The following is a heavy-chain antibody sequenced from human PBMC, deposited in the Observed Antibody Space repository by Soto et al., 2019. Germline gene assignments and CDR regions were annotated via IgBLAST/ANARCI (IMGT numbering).Heavy chain of an antibody. CDR1: GFTFSSYG. CDR3: AKDPWRYSSSFFGWFDP. V-gene: IGHV3-30*18. Sequence: LRLSCAASGFTFSSYGMHWVRQAPGKGLEWVAVISYDGSNKYYADSVKGRFTISRDNSKNTLYLQMNSLRAEDTAVYYCAKDPWRYSSSFFGWFDPWGQGTLVTVSS. J-gene: IGHJ5*02. CDR2: ISYDGSNK. D-gene: IGHD6-6*01.